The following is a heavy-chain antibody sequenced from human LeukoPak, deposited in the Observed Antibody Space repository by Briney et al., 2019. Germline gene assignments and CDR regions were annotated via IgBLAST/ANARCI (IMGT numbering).Heavy chain of an antibody. J-gene: IGHJ3*02. CDR2: INSDGSST. D-gene: IGHD3-3*01. V-gene: IGHV3-74*01. CDR3: ARGRNYDFWSGYYTPDAFDI. Sequence: GGSLRLSCAASGFTFSSYWMHWVRQAPGKGLVWVSRINSDGSSTSYADSVKGRFTISRDNAKNTLYLQMNSLRAEDTAVYYCARGRNYDFWSGYYTPDAFDIWGQGTMVTVSS. CDR1: GFTFSSYW.